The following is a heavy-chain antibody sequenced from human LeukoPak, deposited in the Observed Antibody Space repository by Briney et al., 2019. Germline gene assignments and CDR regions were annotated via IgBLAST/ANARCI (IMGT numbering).Heavy chain of an antibody. D-gene: IGHD3-3*01. CDR2: IYYSGST. Sequence: SETVSLICTVSGGSVSSGSYYWSWIRQPPGKGLEWIGYIYYSGSTNYNPSLKSRVTISVDTSKNQFSLKLSSVTAADTAVFYCARVASGYDVFDIWGEGRMATLSS. CDR1: GGSVSSGSYY. CDR3: ARVASGYDVFDI. J-gene: IGHJ3*02. V-gene: IGHV4-61*01.